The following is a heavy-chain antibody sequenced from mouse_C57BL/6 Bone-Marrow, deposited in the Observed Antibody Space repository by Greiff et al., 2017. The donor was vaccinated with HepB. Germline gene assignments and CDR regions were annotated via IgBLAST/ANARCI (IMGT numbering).Heavy chain of an antibody. D-gene: IGHD2-4*01. J-gene: IGHJ4*01. CDR2: ISSGGDYI. CDR3: ARGGGYDYDGGAMDY. Sequence: EVMLVESGEGLVKPGGSLKLSCAASGFTFSSYAMSWVRQTPEKRLEWVAYISSGGDYIYYADTVKGRFTISRDNARNTLYLQMSSLKSEDTAMYSCARGGGYDYDGGAMDYWGQGTTVTVSS. V-gene: IGHV5S21*01. CDR1: GFTFSSYA.